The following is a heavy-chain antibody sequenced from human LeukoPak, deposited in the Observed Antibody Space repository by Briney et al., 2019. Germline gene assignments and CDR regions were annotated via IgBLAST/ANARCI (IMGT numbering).Heavy chain of an antibody. V-gene: IGHV4-34*01. CDR2: IIHSGRS. Sequence: SETLSLTCGVYGGSFSGYYWTWIRQSPGMGLEWIGEIIHSGRSNYNPSLTSRVSISVDTSKNRFSLELSSVTAAGTAVYYCARGILVTVYAAFDYWGQGTLVTVSS. CDR1: GGSFSGYY. J-gene: IGHJ4*02. CDR3: ARGILVTVYAAFDY. D-gene: IGHD2/OR15-2a*01.